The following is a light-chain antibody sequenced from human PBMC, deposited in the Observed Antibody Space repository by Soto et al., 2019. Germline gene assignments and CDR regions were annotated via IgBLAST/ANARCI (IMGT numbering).Light chain of an antibody. Sequence: EVVMTQSPATLSVSPGERATLSCRASQNVNANLAWYQQTPGQAPRLLIHGASTRATGIPARFSGSGFGKEFIRAISSLQSEDFAVYYCQQYNTWLWTFGQGTQVEGK. CDR1: QNVNAN. CDR2: GAS. V-gene: IGKV3-15*01. J-gene: IGKJ1*01. CDR3: QQYNTWLWT.